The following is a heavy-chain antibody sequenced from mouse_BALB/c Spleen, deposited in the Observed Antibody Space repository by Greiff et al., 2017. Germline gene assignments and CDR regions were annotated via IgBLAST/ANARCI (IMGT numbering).Heavy chain of an antibody. V-gene: IGHV1-67*01. Sequence: VQLQESGPELVRPGVSVKISCKGSSYTFTDSAMHWVKQSHAKSLEWIGVISTYYGNTNYNQKFKGKATMTVDKSSSTAYMELARLTSEDSAVYYCARLGDGYYFDYWGQGTTLTVSS. CDR2: ISTYYGNT. D-gene: IGHD2-3*01. CDR3: ARLGDGYYFDY. J-gene: IGHJ2*01. CDR1: SYTFTDSA.